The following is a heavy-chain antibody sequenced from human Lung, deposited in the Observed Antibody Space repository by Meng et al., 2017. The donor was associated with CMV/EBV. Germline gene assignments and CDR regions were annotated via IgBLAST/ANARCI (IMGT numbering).Heavy chain of an antibody. CDR1: GGSIITSDYH. CDR3: ARRRGGSGRDC. Sequence: QLQGSGPGLLEPSQTLSLTCTVSGGSIITSDYHWSWLRQSPEKGLEWIGSIYYSGSTYYNPSLESRVTMSIDTSKNQFSLMLTSVTATDTAVYYCARRRGGSGRDCWGQGTLVTVSS. CDR2: IYYSGST. D-gene: IGHD3-10*01. J-gene: IGHJ4*02. V-gene: IGHV4-30-4*01.